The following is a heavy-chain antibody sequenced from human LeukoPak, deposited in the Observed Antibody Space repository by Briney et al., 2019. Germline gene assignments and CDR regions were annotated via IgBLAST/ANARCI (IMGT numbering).Heavy chain of an antibody. Sequence: SETLSLTCTVSGGSISSVSYFWDWIRQPPGKGLEWIGSIYYSASTYYNPYLTSRVTVSVDTSKNQFSLKLSSVTAADTALYYCARRISWSFDYWGQGTLVTVSS. J-gene: IGHJ4*02. CDR1: GGSISSVSYF. V-gene: IGHV4-39*01. CDR3: ARRISWSFDY. D-gene: IGHD6-13*01. CDR2: IYYSAST.